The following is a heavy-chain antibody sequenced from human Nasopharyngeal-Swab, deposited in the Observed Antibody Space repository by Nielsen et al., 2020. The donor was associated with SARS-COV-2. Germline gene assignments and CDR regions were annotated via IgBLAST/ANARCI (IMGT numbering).Heavy chain of an antibody. V-gene: IGHV4-59*12. CDR2: VYDSGST. Sequence: SETLSLTCTVSGGSMSNFHWSWIRLSPGKGLEWIGYVYDSGSTKYNPSLNSRVTISVDTSKTQFSLKVRSVTAADTAVYFCARRLGLRAPFDYWGREPWSPSPQ. D-gene: IGHD5/OR15-5a*01. CDR3: ARRLGLRAPFDY. J-gene: IGHJ4*02. CDR1: GGSMSNFH.